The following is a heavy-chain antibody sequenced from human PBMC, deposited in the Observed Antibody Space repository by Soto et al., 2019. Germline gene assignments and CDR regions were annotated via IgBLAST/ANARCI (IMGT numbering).Heavy chain of an antibody. J-gene: IGHJ6*03. D-gene: IGHD2-15*01. Sequence: ASVKVSCKASGYTFTSYGISWVRQAPGQGLEWMGWISAYNGNTNYAQKLQGRVTMTTDTSTSTAYMELRSLRSDDTAVYYCARDSSGGSYYYYYMDVWGKGTTVTVSS. V-gene: IGHV1-18*01. CDR3: ARDSSGGSYYYYYMDV. CDR1: GYTFTSYG. CDR2: ISAYNGNT.